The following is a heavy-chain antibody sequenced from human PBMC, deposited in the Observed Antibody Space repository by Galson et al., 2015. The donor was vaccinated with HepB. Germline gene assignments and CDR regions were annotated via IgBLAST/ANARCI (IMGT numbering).Heavy chain of an antibody. D-gene: IGHD2/OR15-2a*01. Sequence: SLRLSCAASGFTFSGYYMHWARQVPGQGLMWIARIDGDGSKIGYADSVKGRFTVSRDNAKNMLYLQLDSLRAEDTGVYYCARGNRDVWGQGTTVTVSS. V-gene: IGHV3-74*01. CDR1: GFTFSGYY. CDR3: ARGNRDV. CDR2: IDGDGSKI. J-gene: IGHJ6*01.